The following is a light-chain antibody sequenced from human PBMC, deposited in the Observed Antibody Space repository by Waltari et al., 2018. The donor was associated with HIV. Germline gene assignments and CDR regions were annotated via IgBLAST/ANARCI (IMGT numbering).Light chain of an antibody. V-gene: IGKV4-1*01. Sequence: IVMTQSPDSLAVSLGERATINCKSSQSVFSSSTDKNFLAWYQQKPGQPPKLIMYWASTREFGVPDRFSGSGSGTDFTLTISSLQSEDVAVYFCQQYSATPLTFGGGTKVEIK. J-gene: IGKJ4*01. CDR2: WAS. CDR3: QQYSATPLT. CDR1: QSVFSSSTDKNF.